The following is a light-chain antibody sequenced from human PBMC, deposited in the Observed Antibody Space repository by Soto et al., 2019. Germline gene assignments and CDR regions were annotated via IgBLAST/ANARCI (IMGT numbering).Light chain of an antibody. J-gene: IGLJ2*01. V-gene: IGLV2-14*01. CDR3: SSYTAIGTLYVL. CDR2: EVT. CDR1: SNDVGDYDY. Sequence: QSALTQPASVSASPGQSITISCTGTSNDVGDYDYVSWYQQHPGKAPKLIIYEVTNRPSGVSNRFSGSKSGNTASLTISGLQPEDEADYYCSSYTAIGTLYVLFGGGTQLTVL.